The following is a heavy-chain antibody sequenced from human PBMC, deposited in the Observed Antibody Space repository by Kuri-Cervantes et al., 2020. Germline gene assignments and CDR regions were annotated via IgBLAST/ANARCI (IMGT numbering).Heavy chain of an antibody. CDR2: ISYDGSNK. J-gene: IGHJ4*02. Sequence: GESLKISCAASGFTFSSYGMHWVRQAPGKGLEWVAVISYDGSNKYYADSVKGRFTISRDNSKNTPYLQMNSQRAEDTAVYYCAKNGINGRYCSSTSCRYYFDYWGQGTLVTVSS. D-gene: IGHD2-2*01. V-gene: IGHV3-30*18. CDR3: AKNGINGRYCSSTSCRYYFDY. CDR1: GFTFSSYG.